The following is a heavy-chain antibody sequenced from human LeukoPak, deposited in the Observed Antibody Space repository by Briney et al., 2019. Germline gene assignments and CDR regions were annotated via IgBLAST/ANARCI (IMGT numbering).Heavy chain of an antibody. CDR3: VKASGYYDSSGYRYDAFDI. CDR2: ISSNGGST. J-gene: IGHJ3*02. Sequence: GESLKISCSASGFTFSSYAVHWVRQAPGKGLEYVSAISSNGGSTYYADSVKGRFTISRDNSKNTLYLQMSSLRAEDTAVYYCVKASGYYDSSGYRYDAFDIWGQGTMVTVSS. D-gene: IGHD3-22*01. V-gene: IGHV3-64D*06. CDR1: GFTFSSYA.